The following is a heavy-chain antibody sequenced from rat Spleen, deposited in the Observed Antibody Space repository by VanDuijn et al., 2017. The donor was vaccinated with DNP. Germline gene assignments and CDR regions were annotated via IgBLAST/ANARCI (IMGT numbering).Heavy chain of an antibody. CDR2: INPDGGST. Sequence: EVLVVDSGGGLVQPGGSLRLSCAASGFTFSDYYMSWVRQAPTTGLEWVASINPDGGSTYYRDSVKGRFTIPRDNAKSSLYLQMDSLRSEDTATYYWTTDAAYWGQGTLVTVSS. V-gene: IGHV5-20*01. CDR1: GFTFSDYY. J-gene: IGHJ3*01. CDR3: TTDAAY.